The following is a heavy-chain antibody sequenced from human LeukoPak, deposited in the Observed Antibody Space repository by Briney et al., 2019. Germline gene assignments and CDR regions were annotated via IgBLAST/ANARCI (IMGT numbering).Heavy chain of an antibody. V-gene: IGHV3/OR16-10*01. CDR2: IGSGGAT. CDR3: AKESRDGYNYKDY. CDR1: GFTFSSYA. Sequence: GGSLRLSCAGSGFTFSSYAMHWVRQAPGKDLEWVSAIGSGGATYYADSVKGRFTISRDNSKNTLYLQMNSLRAEDTAVYYCAKESRDGYNYKDYWGQGTLVTVSS. D-gene: IGHD5-24*01. J-gene: IGHJ4*02.